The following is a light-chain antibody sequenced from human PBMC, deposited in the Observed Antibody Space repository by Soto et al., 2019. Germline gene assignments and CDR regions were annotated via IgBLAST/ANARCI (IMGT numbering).Light chain of an antibody. CDR3: QSYDSSLSGGV. J-gene: IGLJ3*02. V-gene: IGLV1-40*01. CDR1: RSNIGAGYD. Sequence: QSVLTQPPSVSGAPGQRVTISCTGSRSNIGAGYDVHWYQQFPRTAPKLVIFFNTNRPSGVPDRFSGSKSGTSASLAITGLQAEDEAHYYCQSYDSSLSGGVFGGGTKLTVL. CDR2: FNT.